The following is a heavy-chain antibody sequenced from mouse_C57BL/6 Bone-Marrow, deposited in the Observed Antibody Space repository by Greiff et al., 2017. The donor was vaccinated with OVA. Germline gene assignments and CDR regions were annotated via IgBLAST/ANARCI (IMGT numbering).Heavy chain of an antibody. D-gene: IGHD1-1*01. CDR3: ARRGNYGSTRAMDY. V-gene: IGHV1-47*01. CDR2: FHPYNDDT. J-gene: IGHJ4*01. Sequence: QVHVKQSGAELVKPGASVKMSCKASGYTFTTYPIEWMKQNHGKSLEWIGNFHPYNDDTKYNEKFKGKATLTVEKSSSTVYLELSRLTSDDSAVYYCARRGNYGSTRAMDYWGQGTSVTVSS. CDR1: GYTFTTYP.